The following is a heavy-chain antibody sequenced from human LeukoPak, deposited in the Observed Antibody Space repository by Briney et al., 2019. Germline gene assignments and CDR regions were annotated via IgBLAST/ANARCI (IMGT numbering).Heavy chain of an antibody. CDR1: GFTFSSYG. Sequence: GGSLRLACAASGFTFSSYGMHWVRQAPGKGLEWVAVIWYDGSNKYYADSVKGRFTISRDNSKNTLYLQMNSLRAEDTAVYYCARDHSSGWYSDYFDYWGQGTLVTVSS. J-gene: IGHJ4*02. V-gene: IGHV3-33*01. CDR3: ARDHSSGWYSDYFDY. CDR2: IWYDGSNK. D-gene: IGHD6-19*01.